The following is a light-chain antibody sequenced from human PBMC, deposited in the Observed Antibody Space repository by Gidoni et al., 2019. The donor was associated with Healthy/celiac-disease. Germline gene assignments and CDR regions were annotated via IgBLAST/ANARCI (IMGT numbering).Light chain of an antibody. J-gene: IGKJ3*01. CDR3: QQYGSSPLFT. V-gene: IGKV3-20*01. Sequence: EIVLTQSPGTLPLSPGERATRSCRASQSVCSSYLAWYQQKPGQAPRLLIYGASGRATGIPDRFSGSGSGTDFTLTISRLEPEDFAVYYCQQYGSSPLFTFGPGTKVDIK. CDR1: QSVCSSY. CDR2: GAS.